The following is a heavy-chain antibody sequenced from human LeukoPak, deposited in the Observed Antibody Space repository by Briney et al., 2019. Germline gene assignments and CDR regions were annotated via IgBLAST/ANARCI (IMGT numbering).Heavy chain of an antibody. CDR1: GFTLISYI. D-gene: IGHD2-15*01. V-gene: IGHV3-21*01. CDR2: VGSSSSYI. Sequence: TGGSLRLSCAASGFTLISYIMCWVRQAPGGGLEWVSSVGSSSSYIYYTDSVRGRFTISRDNAKNSLYLQMNGLRAEDTAVYYCARGWSSYYFDYWGQGTLVTVSS. CDR3: ARGWSSYYFDY. J-gene: IGHJ4*02.